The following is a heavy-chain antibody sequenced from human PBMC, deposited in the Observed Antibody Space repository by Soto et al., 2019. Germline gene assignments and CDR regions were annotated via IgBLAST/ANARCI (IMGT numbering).Heavy chain of an antibody. CDR3: ARDLSAGDH. D-gene: IGHD6-13*01. V-gene: IGHV1-46*01. CDR2: INPASGST. Sequence: QVQLVQSGAEVKKPGASVKLSCRTSGYTFTHYYIHWVRQAPGQGLKWLGIINPASGSTHDSQYCQGRVTLTMDTSTTTVYGDLSGLRAEDTDIFSCARDLSAGDHWGQGTLVTVSS. CDR1: GYTFTHYY. J-gene: IGHJ4*02.